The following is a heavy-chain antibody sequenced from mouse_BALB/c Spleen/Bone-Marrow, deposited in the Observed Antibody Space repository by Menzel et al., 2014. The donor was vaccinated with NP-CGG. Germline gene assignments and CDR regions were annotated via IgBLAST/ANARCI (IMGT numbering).Heavy chain of an antibody. D-gene: IGHD1-1*01. Sequence: QVQLQQPGAELVRPGASVKLSCKASGYTFTSYWINWVKQRPGQGLEWIGNIYPSDSYTTYNHPFKDKATLTVDKSSSTAYMQLSSPTSEDSAVYYCTRSYGSSYEYYFDYWGQGTTLTVSS. CDR1: GYTFTSYW. CDR3: TRSYGSSYEYYFDY. J-gene: IGHJ2*01. CDR2: IYPSDSYT. V-gene: IGHV1-69*02.